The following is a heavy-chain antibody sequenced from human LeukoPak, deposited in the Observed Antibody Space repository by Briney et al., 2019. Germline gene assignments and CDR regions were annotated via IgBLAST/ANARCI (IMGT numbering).Heavy chain of an antibody. D-gene: IGHD1-26*01. J-gene: IGHJ4*02. CDR3: ASQGSGSYHGDY. V-gene: IGHV3-53*01. Sequence: GGSLRLSCAASGFTVSSNYMSWVRQAPGKGLEWVSVIYSGGSTYYADSVKGRFTISRDNSKNTQYLQMNSLRAEDTAVYYCASQGSGSYHGDYWGQGTLVTVSS. CDR1: GFTVSSNY. CDR2: IYSGGST.